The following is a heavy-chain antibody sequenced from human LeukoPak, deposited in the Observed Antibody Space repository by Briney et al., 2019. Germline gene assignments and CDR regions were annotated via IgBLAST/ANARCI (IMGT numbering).Heavy chain of an antibody. CDR1: GYTFRIYT. Sequence: RGSLRLSCAVSGYTFRIYTMSWVRQAPGKGLEWVSSISSSSNNIYYAESVKGRFTISRDNAKNSLYLQMNSLRAEDTAVYYCARENSSGWWFGYWGQGTLATVSS. J-gene: IGHJ4*02. CDR3: ARENSSGWWFGY. CDR2: ISSSSNNI. D-gene: IGHD6-19*01. V-gene: IGHV3-21*01.